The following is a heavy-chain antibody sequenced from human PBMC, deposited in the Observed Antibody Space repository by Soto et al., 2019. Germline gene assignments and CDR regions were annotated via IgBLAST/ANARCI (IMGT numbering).Heavy chain of an antibody. J-gene: IGHJ5*02. CDR1: GFTFSSYW. D-gene: IGHD4-17*01. Sequence: GESLRLSCAASGFTFSSYWMHWVRHAPGKGLVWVSRINGDGSTTSYADSVKGRFTISRDNAKNTLYLQMNSLRVEDTAVYFCAREVFWLTTVTTGWFDLWGQGPLVTVSS. CDR3: AREVFWLTTVTTGWFDL. V-gene: IGHV3-74*01. CDR2: INGDGSTT.